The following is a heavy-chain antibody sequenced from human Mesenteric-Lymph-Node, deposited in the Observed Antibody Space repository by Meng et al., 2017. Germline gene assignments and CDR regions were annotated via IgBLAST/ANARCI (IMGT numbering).Heavy chain of an antibody. V-gene: IGHV1-46*01. D-gene: IGHD6-13*01. J-gene: IGHJ4*02. CDR1: GYTFAGYY. Sequence: ASVKVSCKASGYTFAGYYVHWVRQAPGQGLEWMGIINPSGGSTSYAQKFQGRVTMTTDTSTSTAYMELRSLRSDDTAVYYCARERDYSSWPDYWGQGTLVTVSS. CDR3: ARERDYSSWPDY. CDR2: INPSGGST.